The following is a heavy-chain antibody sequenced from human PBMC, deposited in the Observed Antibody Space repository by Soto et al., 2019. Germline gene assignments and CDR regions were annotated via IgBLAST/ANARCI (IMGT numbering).Heavy chain of an antibody. D-gene: IGHD6-13*01. CDR2: MNPNGGNT. J-gene: IGHJ5*02. V-gene: IGHV1-8*01. CDR3: ARGLSSSWDPNWFDP. CDR1: GYTFTSYD. Sequence: ASVKVSCKASGYTFTSYDINWVRQATGQGLEWMGWMNPNGGNTGYAQKFQGRVTMTRNTSISTAYMELSSLRSEDTAVYYCARGLSSSWDPNWFDPWGQGTLVTVSS.